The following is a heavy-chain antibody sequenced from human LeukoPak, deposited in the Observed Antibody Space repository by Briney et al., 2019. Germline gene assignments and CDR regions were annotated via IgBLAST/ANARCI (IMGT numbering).Heavy chain of an antibody. J-gene: IGHJ6*03. D-gene: IGHD6-6*01. CDR1: GGTFSSYA. Sequence: GASVKVSCKASGGTFSSYAISWVRQAPGQGLEWMGGIIPVFGAANYAQKFQGRVTITADESTSTAYMELTSLRSEDTAVYYCAREPHSSSSSSDYYYYMDVWGRGTTVTVSS. V-gene: IGHV1-69*13. CDR3: AREPHSSSSSSDYYYYMDV. CDR2: IIPVFGAA.